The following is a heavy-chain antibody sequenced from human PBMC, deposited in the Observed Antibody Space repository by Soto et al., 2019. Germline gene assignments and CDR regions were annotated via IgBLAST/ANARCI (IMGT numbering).Heavy chain of an antibody. J-gene: IGHJ4*02. Sequence: PGESLKISCKGSGYSFTSYWISWVRQMPGKGLEWMGRIDPSDSYTNYSPSFQGHVTISADKSISTAYLQWSSLKASDTAMYYCARPDYYCGGDCYSYDYWGQGTLVTVSS. CDR1: GYSFTSYW. V-gene: IGHV5-10-1*01. CDR2: IDPSDSYT. D-gene: IGHD2-21*02. CDR3: ARPDYYCGGDCYSYDY.